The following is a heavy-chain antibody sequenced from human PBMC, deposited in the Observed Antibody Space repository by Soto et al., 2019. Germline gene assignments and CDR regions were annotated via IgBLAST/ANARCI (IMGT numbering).Heavy chain of an antibody. CDR3: AKIYYDSSGYYRYFDY. J-gene: IGHJ4*02. CDR1: GFIFSSNT. Sequence: GGSLRLSCAASGFIFSSNTMTWVRQAPGKGPEWVSSISGTGGITYYADSVKGRFTISRYNSKNTLYLQMNSLRAEDTAVYYCAKIYYDSSGYYRYFDYWGQGTLVTVSS. V-gene: IGHV3-23*01. CDR2: ISGTGGIT. D-gene: IGHD3-22*01.